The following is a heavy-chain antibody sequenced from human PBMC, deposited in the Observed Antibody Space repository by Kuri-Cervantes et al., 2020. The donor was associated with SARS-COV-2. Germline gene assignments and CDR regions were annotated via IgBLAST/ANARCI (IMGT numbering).Heavy chain of an antibody. D-gene: IGHD1-26*01. CDR1: GYTFTGYY. J-gene: IGHJ6*03. V-gene: IGHV1-2*02. CDR2: INPNSGGT. Sequence: ASVKVSCKASGYTFTGYYMHWVRQAPGQGLEWMGWINPNSGGTNYAQKFQGRVTMTRDTSISTAYMELSRLRSDDTAVYCCARVAVGATHPNYYMDVWGKGTTVTVSS. CDR3: ARVAVGATHPNYYMDV.